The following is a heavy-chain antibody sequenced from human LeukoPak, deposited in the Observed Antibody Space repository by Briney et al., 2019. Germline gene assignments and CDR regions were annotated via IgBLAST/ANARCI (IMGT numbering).Heavy chain of an antibody. CDR1: GFTFSSSA. J-gene: IGHJ4*02. Sequence: PGGSLRLSCAASGFTFSSSAMSWVRQAPGKGLGWVSTISGSGSGSSTYYADSVKGRFTISRDNSKNTLYLQMNSLRAEDTAVYYCAKSGYNRFDYWGQGTLVTVSS. V-gene: IGHV3-23*01. CDR2: ISGSGSGSST. D-gene: IGHD5-24*01. CDR3: AKSGYNRFDY.